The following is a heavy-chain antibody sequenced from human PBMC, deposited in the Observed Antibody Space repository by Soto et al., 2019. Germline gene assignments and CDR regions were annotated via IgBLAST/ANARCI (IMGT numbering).Heavy chain of an antibody. CDR1: GGSISSSSYY. Sequence: SETLSLTCTVSGGSISSSSYYWGWIRQPPGKGLEWIGSIYYSGSTYYNPSLKSRVTISVDTSKNQFSLKLSSVTAADTAVYYGAIHDYSNYDSYCDCWGQGTLVTVSS. V-gene: IGHV4-39*01. CDR2: IYYSGST. J-gene: IGHJ4*02. D-gene: IGHD4-4*01. CDR3: AIHDYSNYDSYCDC.